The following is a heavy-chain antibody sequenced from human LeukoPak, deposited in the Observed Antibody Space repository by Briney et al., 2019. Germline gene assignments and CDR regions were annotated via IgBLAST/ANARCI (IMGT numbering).Heavy chain of an antibody. CDR1: GGSISSYY. Sequence: SETLSLTCTVSGGSISSYYWSWIRQPPGKGLEWIGYIHYSGSTNYNPSLKSRVTISVDTSKNQFSLKLSSVTAADTAVYYCARTTEGRHTYGYFYYYYMDVWGKGTTVTISS. CDR2: IHYSGST. CDR3: ARTTEGRHTYGYFYYYYMDV. J-gene: IGHJ6*03. V-gene: IGHV4-59*01. D-gene: IGHD1-1*01.